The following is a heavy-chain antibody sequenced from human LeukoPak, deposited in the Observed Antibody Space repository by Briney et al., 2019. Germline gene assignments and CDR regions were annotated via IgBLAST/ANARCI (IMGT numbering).Heavy chain of an antibody. CDR2: ISPYNGNT. J-gene: IGHJ4*02. Sequence: GASVKVSCMASGYTFTTYGISWVRQAPGQGLEWMGWISPYNGNTNYAQKLQGRVTMTTDTSTTTAYMDLRSLRSDDTAVYYCARGVEQWLVRPLGYWGQGTLVTVSS. D-gene: IGHD6-19*01. CDR1: GYTFTTYG. V-gene: IGHV1-18*01. CDR3: ARGVEQWLVRPLGY.